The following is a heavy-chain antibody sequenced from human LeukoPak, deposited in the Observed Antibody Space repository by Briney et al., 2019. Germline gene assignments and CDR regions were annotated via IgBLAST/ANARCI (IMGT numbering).Heavy chain of an antibody. CDR3: AREPQNQRLNPAPDY. J-gene: IGHJ4*02. V-gene: IGHV3-11*04. CDR1: GFTFTDYY. D-gene: IGHD6-25*01. Sequence: GGSLRLSCAASGFTFTDYYMSWIRQAPGKGLAWVSYISSSGNTIYYADSVKGRFTISRDNAKNSLYLQMNSLRAEDTAVYYCAREPQNQRLNPAPDYWGQGTLVTVSS. CDR2: ISSSGNTI.